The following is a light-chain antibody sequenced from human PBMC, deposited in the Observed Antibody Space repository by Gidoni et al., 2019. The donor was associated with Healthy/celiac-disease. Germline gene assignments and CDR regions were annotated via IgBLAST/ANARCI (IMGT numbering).Light chain of an antibody. CDR1: QSVSSSY. Sequence: EIVLTQSPVTLSLSPGERATLSCRASQSVSSSYLAWYQQKCGQAPRLLIYGTTSRATGIPDRFSGSVSGTDFTLTSSRLKPEDFAVYYCRQYGSSPLTFGGGTKVEIK. CDR2: GTT. V-gene: IGKV3-20*01. CDR3: RQYGSSPLT. J-gene: IGKJ4*01.